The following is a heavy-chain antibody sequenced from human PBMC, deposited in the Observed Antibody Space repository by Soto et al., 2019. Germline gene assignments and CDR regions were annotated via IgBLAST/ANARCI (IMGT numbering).Heavy chain of an antibody. J-gene: IGHJ5*02. CDR1: GGSISSYY. V-gene: IGHV4-59*08. CDR2: IYYSGST. Sequence: SETLSLTCTVSGGSISSYYWSWIRQPPGKGLEWIGYIYYSGSTNYNPSLKSRVTISVDTSKNQFSLKLSSVTAADTAVYYCARGVYDSSGYYYEAWGQGTLVTVSS. CDR3: ARGVYDSSGYYYEA. D-gene: IGHD3-22*01.